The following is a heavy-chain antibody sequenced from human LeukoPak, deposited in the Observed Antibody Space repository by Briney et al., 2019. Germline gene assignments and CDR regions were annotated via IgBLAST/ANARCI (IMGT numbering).Heavy chain of an antibody. J-gene: IGHJ4*02. Sequence: PSETLSLTCTVSGGSISSGGYYWSWIRQHPGKGLEWIGYIYYSGSTYYNPSLKSRVTISVDTSKNQFSLKLSSVTAADTAVYYCARAPSNYYDSSGYRFDYWGQGTLVTVSS. CDR2: IYYSGST. V-gene: IGHV4-31*03. D-gene: IGHD3-22*01. CDR1: GGSISSGGYY. CDR3: ARAPSNYYDSSGYRFDY.